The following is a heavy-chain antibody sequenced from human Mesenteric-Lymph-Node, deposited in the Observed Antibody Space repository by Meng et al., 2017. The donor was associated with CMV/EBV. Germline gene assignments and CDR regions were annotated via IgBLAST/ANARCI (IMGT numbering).Heavy chain of an antibody. V-gene: IGHV3-74*01. CDR1: GFTFSHYW. CDR3: VRAGNYYYAMDV. CDR2: LHPDGSYS. Sequence: GESLKISCSASGFTFSHYWMYWVRQAPGKGLVWVSRLHPDGSYSDHLDSVKGRFTISRDNAKNMLYLQMNSLRADDTAVYYCVRAGNYYYAMDVWGQGTTVTVSS. J-gene: IGHJ6*02.